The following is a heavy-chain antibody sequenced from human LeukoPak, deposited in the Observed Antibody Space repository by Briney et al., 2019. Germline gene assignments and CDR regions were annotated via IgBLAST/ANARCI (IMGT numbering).Heavy chain of an antibody. CDR2: ISSSGSTI. J-gene: IGHJ4*02. CDR1: GFTFISYG. Sequence: GGSLRLSCAASGFTFISYGMSWVRQAPGKGLEWVSYISSSGSTIYYADSVKGRFTISRDNAKNSLYLQMNSLRAEDTAVYYCAKSGLNRFDYWGQGTLVTVSS. CDR3: AKSGLNRFDY. D-gene: IGHD2-15*01. V-gene: IGHV3-48*04.